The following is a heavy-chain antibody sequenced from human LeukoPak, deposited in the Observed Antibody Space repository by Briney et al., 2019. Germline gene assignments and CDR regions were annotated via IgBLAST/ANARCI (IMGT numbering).Heavy chain of an antibody. CDR2: ISYDGGNK. CDR3: AREGGYDSAPDY. Sequence: PGRSLRLSCAASGFTFSSYAMHWVRQAPGKGLEWVAVISYDGGNKYYADSVKGRFTISRDNSKNTLYLQMNSLRAEDTAVYYCAREGGYDSAPDYWGQGTLVTVSS. J-gene: IGHJ4*02. D-gene: IGHD5-12*01. V-gene: IGHV3-30*04. CDR1: GFTFSSYA.